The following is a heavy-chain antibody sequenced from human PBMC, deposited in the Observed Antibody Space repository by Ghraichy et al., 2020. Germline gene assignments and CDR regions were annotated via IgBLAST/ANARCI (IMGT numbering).Heavy chain of an antibody. CDR2: IYHSGTT. V-gene: IGHV4-30-2*01. J-gene: IGHJ6*03. CDR1: GGSISSGGYS. Sequence: LSLTCAVSGGSISSGGYSWSWIRQPPGKGLEWIGYIYHSGTTYYNPSLKSRVTISVDRSKNQFSLKLSSVIAADTAVYYCARGYYYYFYMDVWGKGTTVTVSS. CDR3: ARGYYYYFYMDV.